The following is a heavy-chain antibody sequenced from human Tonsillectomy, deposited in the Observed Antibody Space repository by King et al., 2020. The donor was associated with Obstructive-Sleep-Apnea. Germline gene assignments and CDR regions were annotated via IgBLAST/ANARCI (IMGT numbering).Heavy chain of an antibody. D-gene: IGHD4-17*01. CDR3: GHISVTTDLGY. J-gene: IGHJ4*02. CDR1: GFSLSTSGVG. CDR2: IYWDDDE. Sequence: TLKESGPTLVKPTQTLTLTCSFSGFSLSTSGVGVGWIRQPPGKALEWLALIYWDDDERYSPSLKNRLSITKDTSKNQVVLTVTNMDPVDTATYFCGHISVTTDLGYWGQGILVTVSS. V-gene: IGHV2-5*02.